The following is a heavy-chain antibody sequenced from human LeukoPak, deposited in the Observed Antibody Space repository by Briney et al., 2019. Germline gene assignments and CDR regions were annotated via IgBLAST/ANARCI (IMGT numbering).Heavy chain of an antibody. Sequence: PSETLSLTCTVSGGSMRSNYWSWIRQPPGKGLEWIGYTYYCGSTNYNPSLKSRVTISVGTSKNQFSLKLSSVTAADTAVYYCARHLGYYDYVWGSYRYAFDIWGQGTMVTVSS. V-gene: IGHV4-59*08. CDR2: TYYCGST. J-gene: IGHJ3*02. CDR3: ARHLGYYDYVWGSYRYAFDI. D-gene: IGHD3-16*02. CDR1: GGSMRSNY.